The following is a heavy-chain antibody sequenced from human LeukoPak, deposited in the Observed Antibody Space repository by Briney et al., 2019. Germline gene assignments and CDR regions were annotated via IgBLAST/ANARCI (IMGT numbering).Heavy chain of an antibody. V-gene: IGHV3-23*01. D-gene: IGHD3-22*01. CDR3: AKDQVYDSGGYYGYFDY. CDR2: ISGSGGRI. J-gene: IGHJ4*02. Sequence: GGSLRLSCAASGLTFSSYAMSWVRQAPGKGLEWVSAISGSGGRIYYADSVKGRFTISRDNSKNTLYLQMSSLRAEDTAVYYCAKDQVYDSGGYYGYFDYGGQGTLLTVSP. CDR1: GLTFSSYA.